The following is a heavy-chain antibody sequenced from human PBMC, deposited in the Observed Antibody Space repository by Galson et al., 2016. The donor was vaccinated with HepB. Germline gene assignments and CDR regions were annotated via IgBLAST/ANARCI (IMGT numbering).Heavy chain of an antibody. D-gene: IGHD3-16*01. CDR1: GFNFSNYN. V-gene: IGHV3-48*02. CDR3: ARGALGY. Sequence: SLRLSCAASGFNFSNYNMSWVRQAPGKGLEWVAFVSTTSNLIHYADSVKGRFTISRDDAKKSLYLHMGSLRDEDTAVYYCARGALGYWGQGTLVTVSS. J-gene: IGHJ4*02. CDR2: VSTTSNLI.